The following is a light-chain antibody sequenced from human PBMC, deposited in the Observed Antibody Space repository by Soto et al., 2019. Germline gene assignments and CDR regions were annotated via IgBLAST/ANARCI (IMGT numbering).Light chain of an antibody. CDR3: QRFDNSPT. Sequence: EIVLTQSPAPLSLSPGDRVTLSCGASQSLTNTFLAWYQQRPGLAPKLLIFDVSTRATGIPDRFSGSGSGTDFPLTSSRQEPEDFAVYYCQRFDNSPTFGGGTKVEFK. CDR2: DVS. J-gene: IGKJ4*01. CDR1: QSLTNTF. V-gene: IGKV3D-20*01.